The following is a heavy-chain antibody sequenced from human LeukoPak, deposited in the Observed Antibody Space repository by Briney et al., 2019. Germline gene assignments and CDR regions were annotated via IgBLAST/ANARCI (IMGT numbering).Heavy chain of an antibody. CDR2: ISAYNGNT. V-gene: IGHV1-18*01. CDR1: GYTFTSYG. D-gene: IGHD3-3*01. Sequence: ASVKVSCKASGYTFTSYGISWVRQAPGQGLEWMGWISAYNGNTNYAQKLQGRVTMTTDTSTSTAYMELRSLRSDDTAVYYCARGRRFLVWLSNRFDPWGQGTLVTVSS. J-gene: IGHJ5*02. CDR3: ARGRRFLVWLSNRFDP.